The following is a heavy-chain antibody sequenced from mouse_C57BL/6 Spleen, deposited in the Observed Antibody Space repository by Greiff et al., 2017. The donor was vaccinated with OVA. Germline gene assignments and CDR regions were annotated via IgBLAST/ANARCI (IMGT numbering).Heavy chain of an antibody. Sequence: DVKLVESGGDLVKPGGSLKLSCAASGFTFSSYGMSWVRQTPDKRLEWVATISSGGSYTYYPDSVKGRFTISRDNAKNTLYLQMRSLKSEDTAMYYCARHYGSSLAWFAYWGQGTLVTVSA. D-gene: IGHD1-1*01. CDR3: ARHYGSSLAWFAY. CDR2: ISSGGSYT. V-gene: IGHV5-6*02. CDR1: GFTFSSYG. J-gene: IGHJ3*01.